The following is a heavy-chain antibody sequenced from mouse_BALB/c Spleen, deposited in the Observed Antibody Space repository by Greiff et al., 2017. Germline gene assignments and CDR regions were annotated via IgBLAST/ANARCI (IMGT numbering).Heavy chain of an antibody. J-gene: IGHJ3*01. Sequence: EVHLVESGGGLVQPGGSLRLSCATSGFTFTDYYMSWVRQPPGKALEWLGFIRNKANGYTTEYSASVKGRFTISRDNSQSILYLQMNTLRAEDSATYYCARDGYDWFAYWGQGTLVTVSA. CDR2: IRNKANGYTT. V-gene: IGHV7-3*02. D-gene: IGHD2-2*01. CDR1: GFTFTDYY. CDR3: ARDGYDWFAY.